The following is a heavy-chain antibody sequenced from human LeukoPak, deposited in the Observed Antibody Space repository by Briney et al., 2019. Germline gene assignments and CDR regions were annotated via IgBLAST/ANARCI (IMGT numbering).Heavy chain of an antibody. CDR2: IYYSGST. J-gene: IGHJ3*02. Sequence: SETLSLTCTVSGGSISSYYWGWIRQPPGKGLEWIGSIYYSGSTYYNPSLKSRVTISVDTSKNQFSLKLSSVTAADTAVYYCARSSLAWGAFDIWGQGTMVTVSS. D-gene: IGHD3-16*01. CDR1: GGSISSYY. V-gene: IGHV4-39*07. CDR3: ARSSLAWGAFDI.